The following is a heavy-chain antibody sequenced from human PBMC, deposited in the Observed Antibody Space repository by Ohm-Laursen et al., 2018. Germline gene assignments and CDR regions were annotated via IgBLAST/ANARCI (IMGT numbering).Heavy chain of an antibody. Sequence: GTLSLTCIVSGGSISSYYWTWIRQSPGKGLEWIGEINHSGSVNYNPSLKSRVTTSIDTSKNQFSLRLNSVTAADTAVYYCARGPGDSGSYYGGVFDYWGQGSLVTVSS. CDR3: ARGPGDSGSYYGGVFDY. D-gene: IGHD3-10*01. J-gene: IGHJ4*02. CDR1: GGSISSYY. V-gene: IGHV4-34*01. CDR2: INHSGSV.